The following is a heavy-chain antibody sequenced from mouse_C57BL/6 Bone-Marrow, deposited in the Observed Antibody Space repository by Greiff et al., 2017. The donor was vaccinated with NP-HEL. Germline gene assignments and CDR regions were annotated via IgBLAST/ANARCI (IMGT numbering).Heavy chain of an antibody. CDR3: TRYSYYGHAYYAMDY. CDR2: IYPGNSDT. V-gene: IGHV1-5*01. D-gene: IGHD2-12*01. Sequence: VQLQQSGTVLARPGASVKMSCKTSGYTFTSYWMHWVKQRPGQGLEWIGAIYPGNSDTSYNQKFKGKAKLTAVTSASTAYMELSSLTTEDSAVYYCTRYSYYGHAYYAMDYWGQGTSVTVSS. CDR1: GYTFTSYW. J-gene: IGHJ4*01.